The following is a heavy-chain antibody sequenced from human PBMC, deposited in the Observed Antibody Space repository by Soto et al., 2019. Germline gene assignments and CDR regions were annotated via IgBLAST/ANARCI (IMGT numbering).Heavy chain of an antibody. J-gene: IGHJ4*02. V-gene: IGHV3-7*01. CDR2: IKQDGSEK. Sequence: EVQLVESGGGLVQPGGSLRLSCAASGFTFSSHWMSWVRQAPGKGMEWVANIKQDGSEKYYVDSVKGRFSISIDNAKNSLYLQMNSLRAEDTAVYYCAREGRGYCSSTSCPGIWGLGTLVTVSS. CDR3: AREGRGYCSSTSCPGI. D-gene: IGHD2-2*01. CDR1: GFTFSSHW.